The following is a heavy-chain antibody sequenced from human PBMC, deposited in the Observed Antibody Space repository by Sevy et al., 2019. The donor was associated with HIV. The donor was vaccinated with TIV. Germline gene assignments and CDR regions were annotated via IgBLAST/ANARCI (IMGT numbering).Heavy chain of an antibody. J-gene: IGHJ4*02. Sequence: ASVKVSCKASGGTFSSYGISWVRQAPGQGLEWMGGIIPILGTVNYAQKFQGRVTITADESTKTAYMELSSLRSEDTAVDYCARGGGNGWYYFDYWGQETLATVSS. V-gene: IGHV1-69*13. CDR3: ARGGGNGWYYFDY. CDR1: GGTFSSYG. D-gene: IGHD6-19*01. CDR2: IIPILGTV.